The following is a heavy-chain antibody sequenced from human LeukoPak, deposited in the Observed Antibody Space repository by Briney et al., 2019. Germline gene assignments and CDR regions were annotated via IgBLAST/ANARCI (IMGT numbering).Heavy chain of an antibody. J-gene: IGHJ4*02. D-gene: IGHD3-22*01. CDR1: GGSISSYY. V-gene: IGHV4-4*07. CDR2: IYTSGST. Sequence: PSETLSLTCTVSGGSISSYYWSWIRQPAGKGLEWIGRIYTSGSTNYNPSLKSRVTMSVDTSKNQFSLKLSSVTAADTAVYYCASQTYYYDSSGSIPFDYWGQGTLVIVSS. CDR3: ASQTYYYDSSGSIPFDY.